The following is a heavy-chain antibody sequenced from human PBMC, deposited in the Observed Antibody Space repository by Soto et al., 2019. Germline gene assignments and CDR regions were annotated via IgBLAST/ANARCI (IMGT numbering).Heavy chain of an antibody. CDR2: TYYRSKWYN. J-gene: IGHJ6*02. V-gene: IGHV6-1*01. CDR1: GDSVSSNSAA. D-gene: IGHD6-19*01. Sequence: SQTLSLTCAISGDSVSSNSAAWNWIRQSPSRGLEWLGRTYYRSKWYNDYAVSVKSRITINPDTSKNQFSLQLNSVTPEDTAVYYCARDTRYSSGWPGGYYYYYGMDVWGQGTTVTVSS. CDR3: ARDTRYSSGWPGGYYYYYGMDV.